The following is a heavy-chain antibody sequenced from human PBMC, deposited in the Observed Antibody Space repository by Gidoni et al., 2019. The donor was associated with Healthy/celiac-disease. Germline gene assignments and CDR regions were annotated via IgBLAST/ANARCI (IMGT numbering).Heavy chain of an antibody. D-gene: IGHD6-13*01. CDR2: IYTSGST. J-gene: IGHJ3*02. V-gene: IGHV4-61*02. Sequence: QVQLQESGPGLVKPSQTLSLTCTVSGGSIRSGSYYRSWIRQPAGKGLEWIGRIYTSGSTNYNPSLKSRVTISVDTSKNQFSLKLSSVTAADTAVYYCARGFIEAISAAAGPGDAFDIWGQGTMVTVSS. CDR1: GGSIRSGSYY. CDR3: ARGFIEAISAAAGPGDAFDI.